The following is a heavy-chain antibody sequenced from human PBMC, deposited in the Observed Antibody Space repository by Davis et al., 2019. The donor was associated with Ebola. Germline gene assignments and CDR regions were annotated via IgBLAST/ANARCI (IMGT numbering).Heavy chain of an antibody. D-gene: IGHD1-14*01. J-gene: IGHJ5*02. V-gene: IGHV1-69*04. CDR2: IIPILGIA. CDR3: AREVRYIYWFDP. CDR1: GGTFSSYA. Sequence: AASVKVSCKASGGTFSSYAISWVRQAPGQGLEWMGRIIPILGIANYAQKFQGRVTITADESTSTAYMELSSLRSEDTSVYYCAREVRYIYWFDPWGQGTLVTVSS.